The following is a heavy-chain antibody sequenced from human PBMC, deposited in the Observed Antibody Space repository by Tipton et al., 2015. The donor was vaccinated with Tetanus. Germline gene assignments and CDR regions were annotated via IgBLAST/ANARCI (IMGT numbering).Heavy chain of an antibody. D-gene: IGHD3-16*01. CDR3: AVRNKYGYGSTDH. Sequence: QLVQSGAEQRKPGASVKVSCKASGYKFINYGIIWVRQVDGEGLEWMGWMNPSSGNTGFAQKLQGRVTMTSSSAITTAYMELSSLRSDDTAVYYCAVRNKYGYGSTDHWGQGTLVTVSS. CDR1: GYKFINYG. V-gene: IGHV1-8*01. J-gene: IGHJ4*02. CDR2: MNPSSGNT.